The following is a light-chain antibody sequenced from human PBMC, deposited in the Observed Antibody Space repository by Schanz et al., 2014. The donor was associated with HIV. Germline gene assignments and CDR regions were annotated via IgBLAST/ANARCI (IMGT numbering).Light chain of an antibody. J-gene: IGKJ3*01. CDR2: DAS. Sequence: AIQLTQSPSSLSASVGDRVTITCRASQGISSALAWYQQKPGKVPKFLIYDASSLESGVPSRFSGSGSGTDFTLTISRLEPEDFAVYYCHHYGGSFGPGTTVDYK. V-gene: IGKV1-13*02. CDR1: QGISSA. CDR3: HHYGGS.